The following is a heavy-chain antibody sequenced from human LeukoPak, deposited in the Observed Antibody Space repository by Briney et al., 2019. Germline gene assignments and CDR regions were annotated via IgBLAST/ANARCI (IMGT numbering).Heavy chain of an antibody. J-gene: IGHJ5*02. CDR1: GGSISSSSYY. CDR3: ARVLRYFDWLPPFDP. D-gene: IGHD3-9*01. CDR2: IYYSGST. V-gene: IGHV4-39*07. Sequence: SETLSLTCTVSGGSISSSSYYWGWIRQPPGKGLEWIGSIYYSGSTYYNPSLKSRVTISVDTSKNQFSLKLSSVTAADTAVYYCARVLRYFDWLPPFDPWGQGTLVTVSS.